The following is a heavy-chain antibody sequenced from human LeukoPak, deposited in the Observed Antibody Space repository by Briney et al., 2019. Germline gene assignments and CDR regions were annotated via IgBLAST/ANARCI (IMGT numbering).Heavy chain of an antibody. V-gene: IGHV3-30*18. CDR2: ISYDGSNK. J-gene: IGHJ4*02. CDR1: GFTFSSYG. Sequence: GGSLRLSCATSGFTFSSYGMHWVRQAPGKGLEWVAVISYDGSNKYYADSVKGRFTISRDNSKNTLYLQMNSLRAEDTAVYYCANSGDSSSWLFDYWGQGTLVTVSS. D-gene: IGHD6-13*01. CDR3: ANSGDSSSWLFDY.